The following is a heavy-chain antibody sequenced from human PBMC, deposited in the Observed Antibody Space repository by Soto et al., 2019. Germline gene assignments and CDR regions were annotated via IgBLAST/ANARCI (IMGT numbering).Heavy chain of an antibody. CDR1: GFTFSSYA. CDR3: ATLWFGEFGGWFDP. V-gene: IGHV3-23*01. J-gene: IGHJ5*02. D-gene: IGHD3-10*01. Sequence: PGGSLILSCAASGFTFSSYAMSWVRQAPGKGLEWVSAISGSGGSTYYADSVKGRFTISRDNSKNTLYLQMNSLRAEDTAVYYCATLWFGEFGGWFDPWGQGTLVTVSS. CDR2: ISGSGGST.